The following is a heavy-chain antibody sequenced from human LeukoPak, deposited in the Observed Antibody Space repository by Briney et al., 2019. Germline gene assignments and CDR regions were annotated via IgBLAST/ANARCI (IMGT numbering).Heavy chain of an antibody. D-gene: IGHD3-22*01. V-gene: IGHV4-34*01. Sequence: SETLSLTCAVYGGSFSGYYWSWIRQPPGKGLEWIGEINHSGSTNYNPSLKSRVTISVDTSKNQFSLKLSSVTAADTAVYYCARGSTYYYDSSGYRKTSRFDYWGQGTLVTVSS. CDR1: GGSFSGYY. CDR2: INHSGST. J-gene: IGHJ4*02. CDR3: ARGSTYYYDSSGYRKTSRFDY.